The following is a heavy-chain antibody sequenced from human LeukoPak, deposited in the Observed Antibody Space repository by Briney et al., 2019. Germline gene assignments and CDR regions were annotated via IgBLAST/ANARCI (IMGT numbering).Heavy chain of an antibody. CDR3: ATKDPPVTTVVTLGYYYYYMDV. V-gene: IGHV1-69*13. Sequence: GASVKLSCKASGGTFSSYAISWVRQAPGQGLEWMGGIIPIFGTANYAQKFQGRVTITADESTSTAYMELSSLRSEDTAVYYCATKDPPVTTVVTLGYYYYYMDVWGKGTTVTVSS. CDR1: GGTFSSYA. D-gene: IGHD4-23*01. J-gene: IGHJ6*03. CDR2: IIPIFGTA.